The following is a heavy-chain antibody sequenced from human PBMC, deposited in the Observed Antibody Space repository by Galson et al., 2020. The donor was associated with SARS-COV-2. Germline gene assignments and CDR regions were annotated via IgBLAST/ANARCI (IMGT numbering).Heavy chain of an antibody. CDR2: INTDNGNT. V-gene: IGHV1-3*04. D-gene: IGHD3-16*01. CDR3: ARASMADGGY. Sequence: ATVKVSCKASGYTFTSYAMHWVRQAPGQRLEWMGWINTDNGNTNYSQKFQDRVTITRDTSASTPYMQLNSLRSEDTAVYYCARASMADGGYWGQGTLVTVSS. J-gene: IGHJ4*02. CDR1: GYTFTSYA.